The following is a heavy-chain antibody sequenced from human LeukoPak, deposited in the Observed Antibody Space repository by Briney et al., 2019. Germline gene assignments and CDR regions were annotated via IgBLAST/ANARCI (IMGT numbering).Heavy chain of an antibody. CDR1: GFTFSSYV. D-gene: IGHD3-3*01. V-gene: IGHV3-53*01. CDR2: IYSGGST. Sequence: GGSLRLSCAVSGFTFSSYVMSWVRQAPGKGLEWVSVIYSGGSTYYADSVKGRFTISRDNSKNTLYLQMNSLRAEDTAVYYCAILWSGYYGYYFDYWGQGTLVTVSS. CDR3: AILWSGYYGYYFDY. J-gene: IGHJ4*02.